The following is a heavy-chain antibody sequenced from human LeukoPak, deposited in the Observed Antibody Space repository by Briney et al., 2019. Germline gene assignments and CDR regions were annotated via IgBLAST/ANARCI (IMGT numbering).Heavy chain of an antibody. CDR3: ATPEVNYYDSSGSALGY. J-gene: IGHJ4*02. Sequence: GGSLRLSCAASGFTFSRFSMNWVRQAPGKGLEWDSSISSSGAYIYYADSVKGRFTISRDNSKNTLYLQMNSLRAEDTAVYYCATPEVNYYDSSGSALGYWGQGTLVTVSS. CDR2: ISSSGAYI. V-gene: IGHV3-21*01. CDR1: GFTFSRFS. D-gene: IGHD3-22*01.